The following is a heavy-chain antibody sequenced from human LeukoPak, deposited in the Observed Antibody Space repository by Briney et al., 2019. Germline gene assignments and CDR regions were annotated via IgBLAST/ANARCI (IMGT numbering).Heavy chain of an antibody. V-gene: IGHV4-34*01. CDR1: GGSFSGYY. J-gene: IGHJ5*02. CDR2: INHSGST. CDR3: ARSDGNWFDP. Sequence: SETLSLTCAVYGGSFSGYYWSWIRQPPGKGLEWIGEINHSGSTNYNPSLKSRVTISVDTSKNQFSLKLSSVTAADTAVYYCARSDGNWFDPWGQGTLLTVSS.